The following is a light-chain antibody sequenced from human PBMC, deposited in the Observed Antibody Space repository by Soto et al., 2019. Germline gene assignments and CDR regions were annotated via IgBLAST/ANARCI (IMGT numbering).Light chain of an antibody. CDR2: DAS. Sequence: DIQITQSPSTLSASVGYRVTITCRASQSISSWLAWYQQKPGKAPKLLIYDASSLESGVPSRFRGSGSGTEFTLTISSLQPDDFATYYSQQYNSYRTFGQGTKVDI. J-gene: IGKJ1*01. CDR3: QQYNSYRT. CDR1: QSISSW. V-gene: IGKV1-5*01.